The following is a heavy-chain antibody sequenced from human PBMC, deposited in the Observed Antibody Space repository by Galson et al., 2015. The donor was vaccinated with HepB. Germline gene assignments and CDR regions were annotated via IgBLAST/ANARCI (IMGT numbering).Heavy chain of an antibody. CDR2: INPNSGGT. Sequence: SVKVSCKASGYTFTGYYMHWVRQAPGQGLEWMGWINPNSGGTNYAQKFQGWVTMTRDTSISTAYMELSRLRSDDTAVYYCARAKRGVLVSYYYYGMDVWGQGTTVTVSS. J-gene: IGHJ6*02. CDR3: ARAKRGVLVSYYYYGMDV. CDR1: GYTFTGYY. D-gene: IGHD1-14*01. V-gene: IGHV1-2*04.